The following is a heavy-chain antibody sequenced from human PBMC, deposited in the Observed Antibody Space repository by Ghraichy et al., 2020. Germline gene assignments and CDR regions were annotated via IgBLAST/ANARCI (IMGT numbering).Heavy chain of an antibody. CDR1: GFNFTASW. J-gene: IGHJ4*02. CDR2: IKPDGSEN. CDR3: TRDRAFKCFDY. D-gene: IGHD3-10*01. Sequence: LSLTCAASGFNFTASWMNWVRQAPGKELEWVAGIKPDGSENYHVDSVTGRFTISRDNARNSLYLQMNGLRAEDTAVYYCTRDRAFKCFDYWGQGTLVTVSS. V-gene: IGHV3-7*03.